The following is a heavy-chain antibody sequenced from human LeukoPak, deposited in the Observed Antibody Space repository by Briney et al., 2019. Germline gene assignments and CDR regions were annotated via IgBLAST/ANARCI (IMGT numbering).Heavy chain of an antibody. Sequence: EASVKVSCKASGYTFISYYIHWVRQAPGQGLEWMGLINPSGGTTSYTQKFQGRVTETTDTSTSTVYMELSSLRSEDTAIYYCARELGSSWAYFDYWGQGTLVTVSS. CDR3: ARELGSSWAYFDY. J-gene: IGHJ4*02. V-gene: IGHV1-46*01. CDR2: INPSGGTT. CDR1: GYTFISYY. D-gene: IGHD3-3*01.